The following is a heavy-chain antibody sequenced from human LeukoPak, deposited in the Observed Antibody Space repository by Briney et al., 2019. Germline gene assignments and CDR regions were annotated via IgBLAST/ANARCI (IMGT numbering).Heavy chain of an antibody. D-gene: IGHD6-19*01. V-gene: IGHV3-30*03. CDR3: ARTREQWQVLDY. CDR1: GFTFSSYW. CDR2: ISHEGSAK. J-gene: IGHJ4*02. Sequence: RGSLRLSCAASGFTFSSYWMSWVRQAPGKGLEWVAVISHEGSAKYHADSVKGRFTVSRDNSKNMVYLQMNSLRAEDTAAYYCARTREQWQVLDYWGQGTLVIVSS.